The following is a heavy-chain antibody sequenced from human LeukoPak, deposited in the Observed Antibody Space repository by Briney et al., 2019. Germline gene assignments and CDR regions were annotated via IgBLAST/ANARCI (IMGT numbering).Heavy chain of an antibody. CDR3: ARESRRAYYDFWSGYLEPYYYYYMDV. D-gene: IGHD3-3*01. J-gene: IGHJ6*03. Sequence: PSETLSLTCTVSGGSISSHYWSWIRQPPGKGLEWIGYIYYSGSTNYHPSLKSRGTISVTTPKNQFSLTLSSVTAADTAVYYCARESRRAYYDFWSGYLEPYYYYYMDVWGKGTTVTVSS. CDR1: GGSISSHY. CDR2: IYYSGST. V-gene: IGHV4-59*11.